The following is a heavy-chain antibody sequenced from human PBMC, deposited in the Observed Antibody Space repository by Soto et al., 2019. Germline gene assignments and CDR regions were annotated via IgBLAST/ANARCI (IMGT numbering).Heavy chain of an antibody. V-gene: IGHV4-30-4*01. Sequence: SETLSLTCSVSGGSISSGYYYWSWIRQPPGKGLEWIGNIYYSGNTYYNPSLKSRLIISIDTSKNQFSLKVDSVTAADTAVYYCGSASLYGMDVWGQGTTVTVSS. CDR2: IYYSGNT. CDR1: GGSISSGYYY. CDR3: GSASLYGMDV. J-gene: IGHJ6*02. D-gene: IGHD3-16*01.